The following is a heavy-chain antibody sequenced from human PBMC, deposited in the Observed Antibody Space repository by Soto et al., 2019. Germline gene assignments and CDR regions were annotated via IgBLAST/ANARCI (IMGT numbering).Heavy chain of an antibody. D-gene: IGHD6-19*01. V-gene: IGHV4-59*01. J-gene: IGHJ4*02. CDR1: GGSISSYY. Sequence: SETLSLTCTVSGGSISSYYWSWIRQSPGKGLEWLGYVYYTGSTNYSPSLRSRVSISVDTSKNEFSLRLSSVTAADTAVYFCARSVAVPGAHIDYWGQGTQVTVSS. CDR3: ARSVAVPGAHIDY. CDR2: VYYTGST.